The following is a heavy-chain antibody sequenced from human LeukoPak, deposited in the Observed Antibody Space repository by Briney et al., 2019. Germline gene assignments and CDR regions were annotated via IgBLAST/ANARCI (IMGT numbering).Heavy chain of an antibody. CDR1: GSTFSSYA. J-gene: IGHJ4*02. Sequence: GGSLRLSCAASGSTFSSYAMSWVRQAPGKGLEWVSAISGSGGSTYYADSVKGRFTISRDNSKNTLYLQMNSLRAEDTAVYYCAKDQLWTPTTLDYWGQGTLVTVSS. CDR3: AKDQLWTPTTLDY. D-gene: IGHD5-18*01. V-gene: IGHV3-23*01. CDR2: ISGSGGST.